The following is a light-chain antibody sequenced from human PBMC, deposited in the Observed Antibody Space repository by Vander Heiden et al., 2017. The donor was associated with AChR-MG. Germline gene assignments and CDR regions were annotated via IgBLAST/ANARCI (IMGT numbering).Light chain of an antibody. J-gene: IGLJ3*02. V-gene: IGLV8-61*01. CDR3: VLYMGSGTWM. CDR1: SGSVATSYY. CDR2: STN. Sequence: QTVVTQAPSFSVSPGGPVTLTCGLSSGSVATSYYPSWDQQTPGQAPRTLIYSTNIRSSGVPDRFSGSILGNKAALTITGAQADDESDYYCVLYMGSGTWMFGGGTKLTVL.